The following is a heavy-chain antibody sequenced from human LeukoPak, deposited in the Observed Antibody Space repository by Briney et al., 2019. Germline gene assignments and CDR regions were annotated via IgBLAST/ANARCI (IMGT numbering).Heavy chain of an antibody. CDR3: ARGRTTARGYAFDI. CDR1: GGSISSGGYY. J-gene: IGHJ3*02. D-gene: IGHD4-11*01. V-gene: IGHV4-31*03. CDR2: IYYSGST. Sequence: SETLSLTCTVSGGSISSGGYYWSWIRQHPGKGLEWIGYIYYSGSTYYNPSLKGRVTISVDTSKNQFSLKLSSVTAADTAVYYCARGRTTARGYAFDIWGQGTMVTVSS.